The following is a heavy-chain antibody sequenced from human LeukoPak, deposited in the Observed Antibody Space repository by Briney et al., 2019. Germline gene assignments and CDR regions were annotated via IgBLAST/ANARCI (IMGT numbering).Heavy chain of an antibody. CDR2: INSDGSST. V-gene: IGHV3-74*01. D-gene: IGHD3-10*01. CDR3: ARSPSYGSGSYYGY. J-gene: IGHJ4*02. Sequence: GGSLRLSCAASGFTFSSYWMHWVRQAPGKGLVWVSRINSDGSSTSFADSVKGRFTISRDNAKNTLYLQMNSLRAEDTAVYYCARSPSYGSGSYYGYWGQGTLVTVSS. CDR1: GFTFSSYW.